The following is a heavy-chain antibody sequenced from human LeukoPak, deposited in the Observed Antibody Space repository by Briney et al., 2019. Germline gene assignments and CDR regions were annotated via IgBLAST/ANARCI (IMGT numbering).Heavy chain of an antibody. CDR3: ARQYSGSYYHYYYGMDV. J-gene: IGHJ6*02. CDR2: ISGSGGST. CDR1: GFTFSSYA. V-gene: IGHV3-23*01. Sequence: GGSLRLSCAASGFTFSSYAMSWVRQAPGKGLEWVSAISGSGGSTYNADSMKGRFTISRDNSKNTLYLQMNSLRAEDTAVYYCARQYSGSYYHYYYGMDVWGQGTTVTVSS. D-gene: IGHD1-26*01.